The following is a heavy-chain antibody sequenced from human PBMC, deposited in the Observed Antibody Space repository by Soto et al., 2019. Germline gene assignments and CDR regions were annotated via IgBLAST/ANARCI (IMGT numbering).Heavy chain of an antibody. J-gene: IGHJ6*01. Sequence: GGSISLSCAASGVNISDYAMSWIRQDQGKGLEWVSAISGSGGSTYYADSVKGRFTISRDNSKNTLYLQMNSLRAEDTAVYYCAKDCGSRCVRSYYYYGMDVWGQGTTVTVSS. V-gene: IGHV3-23*01. CDR2: ISGSGGST. CDR1: GVNISDYA. CDR3: AKDCGSRCVRSYYYYGMDV. D-gene: IGHD6-13*01.